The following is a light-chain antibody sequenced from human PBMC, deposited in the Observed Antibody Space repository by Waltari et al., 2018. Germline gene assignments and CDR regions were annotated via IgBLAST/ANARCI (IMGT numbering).Light chain of an antibody. V-gene: IGKV4-1*01. J-gene: IGKJ2*01. CDR2: WAS. CDR3: QQYYSIPYT. CDR1: QSVLYSSNNKNY. Sequence: DIVMTQSPDSLAVSRGERATLNCKSSQSVLYSSNNKNYLAWYQQKPGQPPQPLIYWASTRESGVPDRFSGSGSGTDFTLTISSLQAEDVAVYYCQQYYSIPYTFGQGTKLEIK.